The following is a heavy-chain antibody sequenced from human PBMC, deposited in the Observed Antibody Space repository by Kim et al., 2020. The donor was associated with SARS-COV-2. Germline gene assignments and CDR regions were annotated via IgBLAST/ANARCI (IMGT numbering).Heavy chain of an antibody. CDR1: GGSFSGYY. J-gene: IGHJ5*02. V-gene: IGHV4-34*01. D-gene: IGHD3-3*01. CDR3: ARGGYYDFWSGYRTINWCDP. CDR2: INHSGST. Sequence: SETLSLTCAVYGGSFSGYYWSWIRQPPGKGLEWIGEINHSGSTNYNPSRKSRVTISVDTSKNQFSLNLSSVTAADTAVDYCARGGYYDFWSGYRTINWCDPWGQGTLVTVSS.